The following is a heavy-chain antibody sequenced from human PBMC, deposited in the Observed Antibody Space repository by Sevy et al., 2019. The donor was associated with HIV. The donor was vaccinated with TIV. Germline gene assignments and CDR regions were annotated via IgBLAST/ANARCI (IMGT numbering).Heavy chain of an antibody. J-gene: IGHJ6*02. CDR2: ISYDGSNK. D-gene: IGHD6-19*01. V-gene: IGHV3-30*18. CDR3: AKGGIAVAGYYYYGMDV. Sequence: GGSLRLSCAASGFTFSSYGMHWVRQAPGKGLEWVAVISYDGSNKYYADSVKGRSTISRDNSKNTLYLQMNSLRAEDTAVYYCAKGGIAVAGYYYYGMDVWGQGTTVTVSS. CDR1: GFTFSSYG.